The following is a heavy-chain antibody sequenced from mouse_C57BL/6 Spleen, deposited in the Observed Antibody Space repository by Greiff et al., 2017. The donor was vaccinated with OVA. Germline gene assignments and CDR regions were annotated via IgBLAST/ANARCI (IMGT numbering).Heavy chain of an antibody. CDR2: IDPSDSYT. CDR3: ASDSERGGD. J-gene: IGHJ3*01. Sequence: QVQLQQPGAELVRPGTSVQLSCKASGYTFTSYWMHWVKQRPGQGLEWIGVIDPSDSYTNYKQKCKGKSTLTVDTPSSTAYMQLRSLTSEASAVDYCASDSERGGDWGQGTLVTVSA. CDR1: GYTFTSYW. V-gene: IGHV1-59*01.